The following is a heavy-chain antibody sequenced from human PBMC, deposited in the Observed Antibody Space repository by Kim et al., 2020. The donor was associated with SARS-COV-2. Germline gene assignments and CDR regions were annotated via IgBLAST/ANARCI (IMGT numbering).Heavy chain of an antibody. CDR2: K. V-gene: IGHV3-30*01. Sequence: KYYADSVKGRFTISRDDSQNTLYLQMNGLRAEDTAVYYCARGRWRQSEDYWDQGTLVTVSS. J-gene: IGHJ4*02. CDR3: ARGRWRQSEDY.